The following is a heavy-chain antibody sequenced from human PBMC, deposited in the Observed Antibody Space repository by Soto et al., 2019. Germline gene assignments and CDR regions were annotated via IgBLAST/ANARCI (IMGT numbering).Heavy chain of an antibody. J-gene: IGHJ4*02. CDR1: GGLFSSFA. Sequence: QEQLVQSGAEVKKPGSSVKVSCKDSGGLFSSFAISWVRQAPGQGLEWMGGIIPVFGPTNYAQKFQGRVTITADESTNTAYMGLSSLTSADTAMYYCARGGGPYVWFNEFWGQGTQVTVSS. V-gene: IGHV1-69*01. CDR3: ARGGGPYVWFNEF. CDR2: IIPVFGPT. D-gene: IGHD3-16*01.